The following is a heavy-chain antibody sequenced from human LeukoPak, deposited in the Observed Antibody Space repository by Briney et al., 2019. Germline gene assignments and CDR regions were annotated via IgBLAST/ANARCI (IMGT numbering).Heavy chain of an antibody. J-gene: IGHJ4*02. V-gene: IGHV4-59*01. Sequence: PSETLSLTCTVSGGSISSYYWSWILQPPGKGLEWIGYIYYSGSTNYNPSLKSRVTISVDTSKNQFSLKLSSVTAADTAVYYCARDGSRDGYNSFDYWGQGTLVTVSS. CDR2: IYYSGST. D-gene: IGHD5-24*01. CDR1: GGSISSYY. CDR3: ARDGSRDGYNSFDY.